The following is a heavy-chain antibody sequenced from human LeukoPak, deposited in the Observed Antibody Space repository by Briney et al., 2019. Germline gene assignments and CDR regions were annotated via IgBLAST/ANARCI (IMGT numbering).Heavy chain of an antibody. CDR2: ISYDGSNK. D-gene: IGHD3-10*01. CDR3: AREIFGELDDAFNM. V-gene: IGHV3-30-3*01. CDR1: GFTFSSYA. J-gene: IGHJ3*02. Sequence: GGSLRLSCAASGFTFSSYAMHWVRQAPGKGLEWVAVISYDGSNKYYADSVKGRFTISRDNSKNTLYLQMNSLSAEDTAVYYCAREIFGELDDAFNMWGQGTMVTVSS.